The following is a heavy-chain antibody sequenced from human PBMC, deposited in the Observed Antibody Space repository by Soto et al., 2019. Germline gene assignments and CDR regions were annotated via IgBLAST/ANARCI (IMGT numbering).Heavy chain of an antibody. CDR1: GYTFISHA. CDR3: ARSKRYCRGGSCYWNWFDP. V-gene: IGHV1-18*01. J-gene: IGHJ5*02. CDR2: ISGYNGDT. D-gene: IGHD2-15*01. Sequence: QVQLVQSGGEVKKPGASVKVSCKASGYTFISHAITWVRQAPGQGLEWMGWISGYNGDTNYAQDPQGRVTMTTDTSTSTAYMEMWSLRSDDTAVYYCARSKRYCRGGSCYWNWFDPWGQGTLVTVSS.